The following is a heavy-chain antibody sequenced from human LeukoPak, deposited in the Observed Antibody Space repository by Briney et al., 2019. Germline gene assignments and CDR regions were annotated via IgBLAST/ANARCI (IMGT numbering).Heavy chain of an antibody. CDR2: ISGSGGST. D-gene: IGHD2-8*01. CDR3: AKHQLISYGMDV. Sequence: GGSLRLSCAASGFTFSSYAMSWVRQAPGKGLEWVSAISGSGGSTYYADSVKGRFTISRDNSKNTLHLQMSSLRAEDTAVYYCAKHQLISYGMDVWGQGTTVTVSS. J-gene: IGHJ6*02. V-gene: IGHV3-23*01. CDR1: GFTFSSYA.